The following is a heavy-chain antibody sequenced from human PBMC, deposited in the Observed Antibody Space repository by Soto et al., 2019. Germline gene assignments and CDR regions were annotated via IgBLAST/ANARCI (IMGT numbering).Heavy chain of an antibody. V-gene: IGHV4-39*01. Sequence: PSETLSLTCSVSDDSINSDKYYWGWIRQPPGKGLEWIGSIYYRGNAYYNPSLQTRVTISLDKSKSQFSMKLNSVTAADSAVYFCARLEGLATISYYFDFWGPGALVTVSS. J-gene: IGHJ4*02. CDR3: ARLEGLATISYYFDF. CDR1: DDSINSDKYY. D-gene: IGHD5-12*01. CDR2: IYYRGNA.